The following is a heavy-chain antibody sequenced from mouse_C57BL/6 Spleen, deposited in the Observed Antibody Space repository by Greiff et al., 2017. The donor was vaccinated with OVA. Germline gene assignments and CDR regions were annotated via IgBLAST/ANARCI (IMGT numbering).Heavy chain of an antibody. CDR2: IRLKSDNYAT. V-gene: IGHV6-3*01. Sequence: EVQRVESGGGLVQPGGSMKLSCVASGFTFSNYWMNWVRQSPEKGLEWVAQIRLKSDNYATHYAESVKGRFTISRDDSKSSVYLQMNNLRAEDTGIYYCTARSYAMDYWGQGTSVTVSS. CDR1: GFTFSNYW. D-gene: IGHD1-1*01. CDR3: TARSYAMDY. J-gene: IGHJ4*01.